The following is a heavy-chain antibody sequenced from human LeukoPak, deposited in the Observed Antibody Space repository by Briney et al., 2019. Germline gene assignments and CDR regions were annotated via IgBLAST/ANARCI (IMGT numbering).Heavy chain of an antibody. CDR2: ISGSGGST. CDR3: AKDLESSGWYGD. J-gene: IGHJ4*02. Sequence: QPGASLRLSCAASGFTFSSYALSWVRQAPGKGLEWVSAISGSGGSTYYADSVKGRFTISRDNSKNTLYLQMNSLRAEDTAVYYCAKDLESSGWYGDWGQGTLSPSPQ. D-gene: IGHD6-19*01. V-gene: IGHV3-23*01. CDR1: GFTFSSYA.